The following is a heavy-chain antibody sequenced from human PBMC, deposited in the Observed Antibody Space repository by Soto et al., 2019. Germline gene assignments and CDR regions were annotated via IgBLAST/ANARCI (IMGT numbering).Heavy chain of an antibody. CDR2: ISWNSGSI. D-gene: IGHD5-12*01. CDR1: GFTFDDYA. J-gene: IGHJ4*02. CDR3: AKDISGGSGYDYFDY. Sequence: PGGSLRLSCAASGFTFDDYAMHWVRQAPGKGLEWVSGISWNSGSIGYADSVKGRFTISRDNAKNSLYLQMNSLRAEDTALYYCAKDISGGSGYDYFDYWGQGTLVTVSS. V-gene: IGHV3-9*01.